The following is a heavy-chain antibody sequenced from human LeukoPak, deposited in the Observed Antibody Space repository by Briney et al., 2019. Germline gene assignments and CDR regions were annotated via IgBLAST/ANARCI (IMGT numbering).Heavy chain of an antibody. D-gene: IGHD1-26*01. CDR2: ISTTGNT. CDR1: GDSISGYY. J-gene: IGHJ4*02. CDR3: ARDFSGSGYYLDY. Sequence: SETLSLTCTVSGDSISGYYWGWIRQSAGKGLEYIGRISTTGNTNDIPSLKSRVTMSLDTSKNQFFLKLSSVTAADTAMYYCARDFSGSGYYLDYWGQGIPVTVSS. V-gene: IGHV4-4*07.